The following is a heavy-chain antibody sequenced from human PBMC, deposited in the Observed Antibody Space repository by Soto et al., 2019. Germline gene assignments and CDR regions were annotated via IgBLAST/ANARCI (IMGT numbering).Heavy chain of an antibody. J-gene: IGHJ4*02. CDR3: ARVYGSRSYLIDY. CDR1: GGSISSYY. Sequence: PSETLSLTCTVSGGSISSYYWSWIRQPPGKGLEWIGYIYYSGSTNYNPSLKSRVTISVDTSKNQFSLKLSSVTAADTAVYYCARVYGSRSYLIDYWGQGTLVTISS. D-gene: IGHD3-10*01. V-gene: IGHV4-59*01. CDR2: IYYSGST.